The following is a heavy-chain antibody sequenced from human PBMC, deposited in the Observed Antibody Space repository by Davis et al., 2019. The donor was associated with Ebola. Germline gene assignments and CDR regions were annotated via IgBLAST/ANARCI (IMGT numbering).Heavy chain of an antibody. J-gene: IGHJ4*02. V-gene: IGHV5-10-1*01. CDR3: ARGTTNWYQLLFDY. CDR2: IDPSDSYT. CDR1: GYSFTSYW. Sequence: GESLKISCKGSGYSFTSYWIGWVRQMPGKGLEWMGRIDPSDSYTNYSPSFQGHVTISADKSISTAYLQWSSLKASDTAMYYCARGTTNWYQLLFDYWGQGTLVTVSS. D-gene: IGHD2-2*01.